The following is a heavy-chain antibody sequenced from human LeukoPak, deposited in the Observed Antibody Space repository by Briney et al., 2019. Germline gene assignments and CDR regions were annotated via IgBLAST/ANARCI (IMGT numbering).Heavy chain of an antibody. CDR3: ARELRLWFGELTYPHWFDP. J-gene: IGHJ5*02. CDR1: GGSISSGDYY. CDR2: IYYSGST. V-gene: IGHV4-30-4*01. D-gene: IGHD3-10*01. Sequence: PSETLSLTCTVSGGSISSGDYYWSWIRQPPGKGLEWIGYIYYSGSTYYNPSLKSRVTISVDTSKNQFSLKLSSVTAADTAVYYCARELRLWFGELTYPHWFDPWGQGTLVTVSS.